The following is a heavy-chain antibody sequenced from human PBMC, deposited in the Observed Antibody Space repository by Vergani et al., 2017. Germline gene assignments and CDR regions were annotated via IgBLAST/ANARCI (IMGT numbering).Heavy chain of an antibody. CDR3: ARHQAGYCSGGSCYSWYFDL. D-gene: IGHD2-15*01. CDR1: NDSVSNTFYY. CDR2: IYHSGST. Sequence: QVQLQESGPGLVKPSETLSLTCTVSNDSVSNTFYYWGWIRQTPGKGLEWIGSIYHSGSTYYNPSLKSRVTISVDTSKNQFSLKLSSVTAADTAVYYCARHQAGYCSGGSCYSWYFDLWGRGTLVTVSS. V-gene: IGHV4-39*01. J-gene: IGHJ2*01.